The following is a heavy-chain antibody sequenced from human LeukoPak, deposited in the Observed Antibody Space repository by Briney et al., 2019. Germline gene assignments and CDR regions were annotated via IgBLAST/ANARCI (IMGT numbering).Heavy chain of an antibody. J-gene: IGHJ6*02. CDR1: GPSISSESYY. Sequence: SETLSLTCTVSGPSISSESYYWSWIRQPAGTGLEWIGHIYHTGSTNYNPSLKSRVTISVDTSKNQFSLNLSSVTAADTAVYYCARVLSGWYGMDVWGQGTTVTVSS. D-gene: IGHD6-19*01. CDR2: IYHTGST. V-gene: IGHV4-61*09. CDR3: ARVLSGWYGMDV.